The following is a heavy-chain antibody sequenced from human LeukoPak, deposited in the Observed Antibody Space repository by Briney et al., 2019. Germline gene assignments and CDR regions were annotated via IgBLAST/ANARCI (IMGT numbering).Heavy chain of an antibody. CDR1: GRSFSGYY. V-gene: IGHV4-34*01. D-gene: IGHD3-22*01. CDR2: INHSGST. J-gene: IGHJ4*02. Sequence: NPSETLSLTCAVYGRSFSGYYWSWIRQPPGKGLEWIGEINHSGSTNYNPSLKNRVTISVDTSKNQFSLKLSSVTAADTAVYYCAREPYYYDSSGYYGIDYWGQGTLVTVSS. CDR3: AREPYYYDSSGYYGIDY.